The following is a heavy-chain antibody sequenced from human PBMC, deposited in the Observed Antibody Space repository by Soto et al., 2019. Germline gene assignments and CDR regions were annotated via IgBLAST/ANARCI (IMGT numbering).Heavy chain of an antibody. V-gene: IGHV4-39*01. CDR1: GGSMTSTTHY. J-gene: IGHJ4*02. CDR2: IYYSGTT. Sequence: QLQLQESGPGLVKPSETLSLTCSVSGGSMTSTTHYWGWIRQPPGKGLEWIGTIYYSGTTYYNPSLKSRVTISVDTSKNQFSLKLSSVTAADTAVYYCASQNSGSSQLHFDYWGQGTLVTVSS. D-gene: IGHD1-26*01. CDR3: ASQNSGSSQLHFDY.